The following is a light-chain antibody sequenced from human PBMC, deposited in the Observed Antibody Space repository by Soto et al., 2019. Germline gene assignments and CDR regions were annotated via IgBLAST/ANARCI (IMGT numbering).Light chain of an antibody. CDR2: EGS. CDR3: CSYAGSSTFV. CDR1: SSDVGSYNL. J-gene: IGLJ1*01. V-gene: IGLV2-23*03. Sequence: QSVLTQPASVSGSPGQSITISCTGTSSDVGSYNLVSWYQQHPGKAPKLMIYEGSKRPSGVSNRFSGSKSGNTASLTISGLQAEAEADYYCCSYAGSSTFVFGNGTKVTV.